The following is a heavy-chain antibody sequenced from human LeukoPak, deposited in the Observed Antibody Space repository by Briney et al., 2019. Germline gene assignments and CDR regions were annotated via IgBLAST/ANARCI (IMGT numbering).Heavy chain of an antibody. V-gene: IGHV3-64*04. J-gene: IGHJ4*02. CDR2: ISSNGGST. CDR3: AKGREWRIAAAGTLDY. D-gene: IGHD6-13*01. CDR1: GFTFSSYA. Sequence: GGSLRLSCSASGFTFSSYAMHWVRQAPGKGLEYVSAISSNGGSTYYADSVKGRFTISRDNSKNTLYLQMNSLRAEDTAVYYCAKGREWRIAAAGTLDYWGQGTLVTVSS.